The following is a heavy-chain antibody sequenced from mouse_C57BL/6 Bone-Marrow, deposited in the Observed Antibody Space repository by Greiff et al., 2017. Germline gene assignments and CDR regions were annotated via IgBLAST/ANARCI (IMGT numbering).Heavy chain of an antibody. CDR1: GYTFTDHT. V-gene: IGHV1-78*01. CDR2: IYPRDGST. Sequence: QLQQSDAELVKPGASVKISCKVSGYTFTDHTIHWMKQRPEQGLEWIGYIYPRDGSTKYNEKFKGNATLTADNSSSTAYMPLNSLTSEDSAVYFCAREGYDGYYEAWFAYWGQGTLVTVSA. CDR3: AREGYDGYYEAWFAY. D-gene: IGHD2-3*01. J-gene: IGHJ3*01.